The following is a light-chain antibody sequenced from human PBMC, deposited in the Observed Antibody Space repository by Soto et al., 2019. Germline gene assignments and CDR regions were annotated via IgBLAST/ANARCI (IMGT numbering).Light chain of an antibody. Sequence: IVLTHAPGTRCFAAGERATLCGRASQSLCGNFLAWYQQRPGEAPRLLSYVPSSRAGTIPDRFSGSGSGTDFTLTITRLEPEDFAVYYCQQYGSSLWTFGKGTKVDIK. CDR1: QSLCGNF. CDR3: QQYGSSLWT. J-gene: IGKJ1*01. V-gene: IGKV3-20*01. CDR2: VPS.